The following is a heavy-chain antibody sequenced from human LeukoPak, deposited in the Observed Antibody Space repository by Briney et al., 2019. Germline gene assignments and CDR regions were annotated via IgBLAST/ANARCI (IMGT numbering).Heavy chain of an antibody. CDR3: ARGVTYSFDY. D-gene: IGHD2-21*02. CDR1: GGSISSSNW. Sequence: PSETLSLTCAVSGGSISSSNWWSWVRPPPGKGLEWIGEIYHSGSTNYNPSLKSRVTILVDKSKNQFSLKLSSVTAADTAVYYCARGVTYSFDYWGQGTLVTVSS. V-gene: IGHV4-4*02. CDR2: IYHSGST. J-gene: IGHJ4*02.